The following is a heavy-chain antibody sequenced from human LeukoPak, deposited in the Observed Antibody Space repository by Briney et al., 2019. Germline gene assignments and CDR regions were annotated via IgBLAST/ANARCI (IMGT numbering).Heavy chain of an antibody. J-gene: IGHJ3*02. Sequence: SVKVSCKASGGTVSSYAISWVRQAPGQGLGWMGGIIPIFGTANYAQKFQGRVTITADESTSTAYMELSSLRSEDTAVYYCAFGSGYTDAFDIWGQGTMVTVSS. CDR3: AFGSGYTDAFDI. CDR2: IIPIFGTA. CDR1: GGTVSSYA. D-gene: IGHD3-22*01. V-gene: IGHV1-69*13.